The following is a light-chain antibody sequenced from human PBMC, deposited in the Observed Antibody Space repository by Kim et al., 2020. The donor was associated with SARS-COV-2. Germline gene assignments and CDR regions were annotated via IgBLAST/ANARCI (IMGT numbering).Light chain of an antibody. CDR2: DIS. Sequence: EIVLTQSPGTVSLSPGERATLSCRASQSLPNNHFAWYQQKPGQAPRLLIYDISIRAAGIPDRFSGSGSGTDFTLTVSRLEPEDFAVYFCHQFETSPYTFGLGTKLEI. V-gene: IGKV3-20*01. J-gene: IGKJ2*01. CDR3: HQFETSPYT. CDR1: QSLPNNH.